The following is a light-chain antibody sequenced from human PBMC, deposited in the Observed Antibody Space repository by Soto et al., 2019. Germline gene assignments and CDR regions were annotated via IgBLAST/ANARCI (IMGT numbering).Light chain of an antibody. CDR2: GAS. V-gene: IGKV3-15*01. CDR3: HRYNNWPTWT. Sequence: EIVLTQSPATLSVSPGEGATLSCRASQSVSSHLAWYQTKPGQAPRLLIYGASTRATGIPARFSGRGSETAFTLTISSLQSDDFAGYSCHRYNNWPTWTFGQGTKVEVK. CDR1: QSVSSH. J-gene: IGKJ1*01.